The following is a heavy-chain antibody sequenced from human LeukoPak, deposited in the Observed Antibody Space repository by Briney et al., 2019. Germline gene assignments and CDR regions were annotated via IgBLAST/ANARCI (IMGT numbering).Heavy chain of an antibody. D-gene: IGHD2-2*01. CDR1: GFSLSTSGMC. Sequence: SGPTLVNPTQTLTLTCTFSGFSLSTSGMCVSWIRQPPGKALEWLARIDWDDDKYYSTSLKTRLTISKDTSKNQVVLTMTNMDPVDTATYYCARSDCSSTSCLFDYWGQGTLVTGSS. J-gene: IGHJ4*02. V-gene: IGHV2-70*11. CDR2: IDWDDDK. CDR3: ARSDCSSTSCLFDY.